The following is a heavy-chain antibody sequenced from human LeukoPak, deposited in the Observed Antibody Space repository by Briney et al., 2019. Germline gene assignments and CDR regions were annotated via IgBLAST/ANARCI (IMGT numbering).Heavy chain of an antibody. CDR1: GYTLTSYY. Sequence: ASVKVSCKASGYTLTSYYMNWVRQAPGQGLEWMGIINPSGGSTTYEQKFQGRVAMTRDMSTSTVYMELSRLRSEDTAVYYCATGRKMTTVTTFDYWGQGTLVTVSS. D-gene: IGHD4-17*01. CDR2: INPSGGST. V-gene: IGHV1-46*01. CDR3: ATGRKMTTVTTFDY. J-gene: IGHJ4*02.